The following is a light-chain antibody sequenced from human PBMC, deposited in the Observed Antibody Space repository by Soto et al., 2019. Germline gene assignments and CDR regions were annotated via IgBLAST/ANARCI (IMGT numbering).Light chain of an antibody. V-gene: IGKV1-39*01. CDR2: DAS. J-gene: IGKJ4*01. CDR1: QDVWTH. Sequence: DIQMTQSPSSLAASVGDRVTITCRTSQDVWTHLNWYQQKPGVAPKLLISDASTLQSGVPSRFIGRRSGTDFTLTISSLQPEDFATYFCQQSYSIPLTFGGGTKVEIK. CDR3: QQSYSIPLT.